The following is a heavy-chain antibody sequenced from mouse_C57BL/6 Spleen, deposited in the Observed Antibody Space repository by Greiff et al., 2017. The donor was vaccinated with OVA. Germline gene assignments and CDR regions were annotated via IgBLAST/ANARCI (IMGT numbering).Heavy chain of an antibody. D-gene: IGHD1-1*02. J-gene: IGHJ4*01. Sequence: EVQGVESGGGLVKPGGSLKLSCAASGFTFSSYSMTWVRQTPEKRLEWVATISDGGSYTYYPDNVKGRFTISRDNAKNNLYLQLSHLKSEDTAVYYCARGGKRYAMDYWGQGTSVTVSS. V-gene: IGHV5-4*01. CDR3: ARGGKRYAMDY. CDR2: ISDGGSYT. CDR1: GFTFSSYS.